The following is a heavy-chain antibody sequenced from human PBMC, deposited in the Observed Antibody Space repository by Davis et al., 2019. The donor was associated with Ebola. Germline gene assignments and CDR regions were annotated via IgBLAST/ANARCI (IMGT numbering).Heavy chain of an antibody. CDR2: ISSSSSYI. CDR3: AREGWELPPYYGMDV. D-gene: IGHD1-26*01. V-gene: IGHV3-21*01. Sequence: PGGSLRLSCAASGFTFSSYSMNWVRQAPGKGLEWVSSISSSSSYIYYADSVKGRFTISRDNAKNSLYLQMNSLRAEDTAVYYCAREGWELPPYYGMDVWGQGTTVTVSS. J-gene: IGHJ6*02. CDR1: GFTFSSYS.